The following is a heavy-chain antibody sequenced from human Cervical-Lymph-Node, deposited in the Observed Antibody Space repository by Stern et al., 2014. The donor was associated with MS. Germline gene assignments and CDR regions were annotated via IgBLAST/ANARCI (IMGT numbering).Heavy chain of an antibody. D-gene: IGHD4-23*01. CDR2: IYYTGTN. CDR3: ARQRYGGDPMFDL. CDR1: GGSVYSYY. Sequence: QLQLQESGPGLVKPSETLSLTCTVSGGSVYSYYWDWICKPPGKGLEWLGNIYYTGTNNYNPSLQSRVTLSLDTSKNQLSLKLTSVTAADTAVYFCARQRYGGDPMFDLWGQGTPVTVSS. V-gene: IGHV4-59*02. J-gene: IGHJ5*02.